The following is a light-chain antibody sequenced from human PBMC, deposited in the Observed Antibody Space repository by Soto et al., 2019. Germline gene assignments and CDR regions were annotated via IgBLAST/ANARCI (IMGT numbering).Light chain of an antibody. CDR3: QRTIWPIT. J-gene: IGKJ5*01. CDR1: QSVSSY. Sequence: EIVLTQSPATLSLSPGERATLSCRASQSVSSYLAWYQQKPGQAPRLLIYDASDGATGIPAMFSGGGSETDFTLTISSLEPEDFAVYFCQRTIWPITFGQGTRLEIK. V-gene: IGKV3-11*01. CDR2: DAS.